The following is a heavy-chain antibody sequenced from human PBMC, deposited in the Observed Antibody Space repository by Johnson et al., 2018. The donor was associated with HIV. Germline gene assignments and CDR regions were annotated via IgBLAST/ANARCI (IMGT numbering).Heavy chain of an antibody. D-gene: IGHD6-6*01. Sequence: VQLVESGGGLVKPGGSLRLSCAASGFTFSDYYMSWIRQAPGKGLEWVSYISSSGSTIYYADSVKGRFTISRDNAKNSLYLQMNSLRAEDTAVYYCATLKGPRLHIAARRPDAFDIWGQGTMVTVSS. CDR1: GFTFSDYY. CDR2: ISSSGSTI. CDR3: ATLKGPRLHIAARRPDAFDI. V-gene: IGHV3-11*04. J-gene: IGHJ3*02.